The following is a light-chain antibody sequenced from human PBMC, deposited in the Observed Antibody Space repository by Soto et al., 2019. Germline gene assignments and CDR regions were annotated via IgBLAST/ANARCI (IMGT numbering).Light chain of an antibody. CDR3: QQSYSSIP. V-gene: IGKV1-39*01. J-gene: IGKJ5*01. CDR1: QSISSY. CDR2: AAS. Sequence: IEMKQSPSSLSAALGDRRIITYRASQSISSYLNWYQQKPGKAPKLLIYAASSLQSGVPSRFSGSGSGTDFTLTISSLQPQDFVTYYCQQSYSSIPFGQGTRLEIK.